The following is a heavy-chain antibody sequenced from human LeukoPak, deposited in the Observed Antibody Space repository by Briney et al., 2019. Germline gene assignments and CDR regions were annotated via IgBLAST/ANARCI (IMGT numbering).Heavy chain of an antibody. J-gene: IGHJ4*02. Sequence: QPGRSLRLSCAASGFTFSSYGMHWVRHAPGEGLVGVAHINSDGRSTSYADSVKGRFTISRDNAKNTLYVQMNRLRSEDTAVYYCARDMYSSGWSYYFDHWGQGTLVTVSS. V-gene: IGHV3-74*01. D-gene: IGHD6-19*01. CDR2: INSDGRST. CDR1: GFTFSSYG. CDR3: ARDMYSSGWSYYFDH.